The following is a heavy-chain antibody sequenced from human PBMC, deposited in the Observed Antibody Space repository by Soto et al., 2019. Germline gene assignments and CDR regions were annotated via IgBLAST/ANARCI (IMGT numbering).Heavy chain of an antibody. V-gene: IGHV3-21*01. CDR1: GFTFSSYS. Sequence: EVQLVESGGGLVKPGGSMRLSCAASGFTFSSYSMNWVRQAPGKGLEWVSSIISSSSYIYYADSMKGRFTISRDNAKNSLYLQMNSLRAEDTAVYYCASTKYSRSKDFDYWGQGTLVTVSS. CDR3: ASTKYSRSKDFDY. D-gene: IGHD6-13*01. J-gene: IGHJ4*02. CDR2: IISSSSYI.